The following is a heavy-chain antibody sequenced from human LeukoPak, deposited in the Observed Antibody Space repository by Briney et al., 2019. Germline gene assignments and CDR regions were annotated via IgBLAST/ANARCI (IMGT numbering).Heavy chain of an antibody. CDR1: GFTFDDYG. CDR2: ISSSSSYI. Sequence: GGSLRLSCAASGFTFDDYGMSWVRQAPGKGLEWVSSISSSSSYIYYADSVKGRFTISRDNAKNSLYLQMNSLRAEDTAVYYCARGGVMVRGVPYYYMDVWGKGTTVTISS. CDR3: ARGGVMVRGVPYYYMDV. D-gene: IGHD3-10*01. J-gene: IGHJ6*03. V-gene: IGHV3-21*01.